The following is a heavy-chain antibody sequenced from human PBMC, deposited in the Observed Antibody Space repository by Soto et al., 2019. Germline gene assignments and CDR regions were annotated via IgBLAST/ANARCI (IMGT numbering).Heavy chain of an antibody. V-gene: IGHV4-34*01. CDR3: ARGGITIFGVVIIPHRRWFDP. D-gene: IGHD3-3*01. CDR1: GGSFSGYY. CDR2: INHSGST. J-gene: IGHJ5*02. Sequence: QVQLQQWGAGLLKPSETLSLTCAVYGGSFSGYYWSWIRQPPGKGLEWIGEINHSGSTNYTPSLKSRVTISVDTSKNQFSLKXSSVTAADTAVYYCARGGITIFGVVIIPHRRWFDPWGQGTLVTVSS.